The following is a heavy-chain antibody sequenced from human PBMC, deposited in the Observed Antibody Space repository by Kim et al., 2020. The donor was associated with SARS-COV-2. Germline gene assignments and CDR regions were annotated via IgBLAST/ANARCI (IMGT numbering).Heavy chain of an antibody. Sequence: GGSLRLSCAASGFTFDDYAMHWVRQAPGKGLEWVSGISWNSGSIGYADSVKGRFTISRDNAKNSLYLQMNSLRAEDTALYYCAKVPRKRFLEWLLLGAFDIWGQGTMVTVSS. J-gene: IGHJ3*02. CDR2: ISWNSGSI. CDR1: GFTFDDYA. V-gene: IGHV3-9*01. D-gene: IGHD3-3*01. CDR3: AKVPRKRFLEWLLLGAFDI.